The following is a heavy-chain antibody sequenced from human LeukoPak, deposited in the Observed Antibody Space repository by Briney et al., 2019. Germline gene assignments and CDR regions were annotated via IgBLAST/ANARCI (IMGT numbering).Heavy chain of an antibody. Sequence: SETLSLTCTVSGGSIRGSDFYWGWIRQPPGKGLEWIGTIYSTGSTYYNASLRSRVTISVDTSKNQFSLRLTSVTAADTAVYYCATWLQMHFWGQGTLVTVSS. J-gene: IGHJ4*02. CDR2: IYSTGST. D-gene: IGHD5-24*01. CDR1: GGSIRGSDFY. CDR3: ATWLQMHF. V-gene: IGHV4-39*07.